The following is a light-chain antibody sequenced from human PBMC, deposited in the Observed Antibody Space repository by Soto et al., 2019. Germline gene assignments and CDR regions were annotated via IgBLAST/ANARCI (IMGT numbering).Light chain of an antibody. CDR3: LLSYSGALVV. CDR2: DTS. Sequence: QAVVTQEPSLTVSPGGTVTLTCGSSTGAVTSGHYPYWFQQKPGQAPRTLTYDTSNKHSWTPARFSGSLLGGKAALTLSGAQPEDEAEYYCLLSYSGALVVFGGGTKVTVL. V-gene: IGLV7-46*01. CDR1: TGAVTSGHY. J-gene: IGLJ2*01.